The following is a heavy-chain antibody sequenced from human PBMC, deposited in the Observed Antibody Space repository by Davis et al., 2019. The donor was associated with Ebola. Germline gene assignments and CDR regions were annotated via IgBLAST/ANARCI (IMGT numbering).Heavy chain of an antibody. Sequence: PGGSLRLSCAASGFTFGSYAMGWVRQAPGKGLEWVAAINNRGTTTYYSDSVRGRFAISRDNSKNTVSLHLTSLRAEDTAIYYCARHCSSTSCDPYYYYGMDVWGQGTTVTVSS. CDR1: GFTFGSYA. CDR3: ARHCSSTSCDPYYYYGMDV. D-gene: IGHD2-2*01. V-gene: IGHV3-23*01. CDR2: INNRGTTT. J-gene: IGHJ6*02.